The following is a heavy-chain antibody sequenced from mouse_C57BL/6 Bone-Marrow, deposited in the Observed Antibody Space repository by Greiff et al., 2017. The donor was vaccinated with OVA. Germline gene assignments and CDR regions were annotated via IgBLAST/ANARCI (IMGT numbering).Heavy chain of an antibody. J-gene: IGHJ2*01. Sequence: EVKLVESGPELVKPGASVKISCKAYGDVVGDDNMNWVKQSNGKSLEWIGVINPNYGTTSYHQKIKGKATLTVDQSSSTAYMQLNSLTSEDSAVYYCARGGSLYYSNSYDYWGQGTTLTVSS. CDR1: GDVVGDDN. V-gene: IGHV1-39*01. CDR2: INPNYGTT. CDR3: ARGGSLYYSNSYDY. D-gene: IGHD2-5*01.